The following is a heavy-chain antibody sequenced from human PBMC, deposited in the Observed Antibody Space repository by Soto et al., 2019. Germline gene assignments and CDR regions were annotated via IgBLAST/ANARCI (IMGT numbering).Heavy chain of an antibody. V-gene: IGHV1-18*04. CDR2: ISAYNGNT. J-gene: IGHJ5*02. D-gene: IGHD6-13*01. Sequence: ASVKVSCKASGYTFTSYGISWVRQAPGQGLEWMGWISAYNGNTNYAQKLQGRVTMTTDTSTSTAYMELRSLRSDDTAVYYCASWGIRYSSSWHPRTHNWFDPCGQGILVTVSS. CDR3: ASWGIRYSSSWHPRTHNWFDP. CDR1: GYTFTSYG.